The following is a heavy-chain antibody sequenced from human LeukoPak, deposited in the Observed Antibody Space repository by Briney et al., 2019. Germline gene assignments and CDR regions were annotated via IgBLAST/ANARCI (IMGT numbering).Heavy chain of an antibody. CDR2: IISSSSYI. CDR1: GFTFSSYS. CDR3: ARDLGDHDYGDYVAPDY. V-gene: IGHV3-21*01. D-gene: IGHD4-17*01. Sequence: GGSLRLSCAASGFTFSSYSMNWVRQAPGKGLEWVSSIISSSSYIYYADSVKGRFTISRDNAENSLYLQMNSLRAEDTAVYYCARDLGDHDYGDYVAPDYWGQGTLVTVSS. J-gene: IGHJ4*02.